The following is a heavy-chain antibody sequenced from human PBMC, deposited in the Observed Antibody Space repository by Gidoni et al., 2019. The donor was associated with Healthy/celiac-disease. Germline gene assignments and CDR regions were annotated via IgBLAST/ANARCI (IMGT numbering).Heavy chain of an antibody. J-gene: IGHJ6*02. Sequence: QVQLQESGPGLVKPSETLSLTSTVSGGSISSYYWSWIRQPPGKGLEWIGYIYYSGSTNYNPSLKSRVTISVDTSKNQFSLKLSSVTAADTAVYYCARDVIAVAGQKYYYYYGMDVWGQGTTVTVSS. CDR3: ARDVIAVAGQKYYYYYGMDV. D-gene: IGHD6-19*01. V-gene: IGHV4-59*01. CDR1: GGSISSYY. CDR2: IYYSGST.